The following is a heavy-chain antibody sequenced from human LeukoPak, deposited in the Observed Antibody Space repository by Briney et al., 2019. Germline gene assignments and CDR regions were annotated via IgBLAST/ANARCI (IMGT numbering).Heavy chain of an antibody. CDR2: FSYSGSP. V-gene: IGHV4-39*01. CDR1: GGSISSSSYY. Sequence: SETLSLTCTVSGGSISSSSYYWGWIRQPPGKGLEWIGSFSYSGSPYYNPSLKSRVTLSVDTSKNQFSLKLSSVTAADTAVYYCARHPRLDYWGQGTLVTVSS. J-gene: IGHJ4*02. CDR3: ARHPRLDY.